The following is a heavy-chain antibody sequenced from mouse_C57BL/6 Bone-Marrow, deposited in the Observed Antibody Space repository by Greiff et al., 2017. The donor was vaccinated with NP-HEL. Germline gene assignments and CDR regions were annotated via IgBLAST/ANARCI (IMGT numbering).Heavy chain of an antibody. CDR2: IWRGGST. D-gene: IGHD1-1*01. CDR3: ASTVVRYYAMDY. J-gene: IGHJ4*01. V-gene: IGHV2-2*01. Sequence: VQLQQSGPGLVLPSQTLSITCTVSGFSLTSYGVHWVRQSPGKGLEWLGVIWRGGSTDYNAAFISRLSISKDNSQSQVFFKMNSLQADDTAIYYCASTVVRYYAMDYWGQGTSVTVSS. CDR1: GFSLTSYG.